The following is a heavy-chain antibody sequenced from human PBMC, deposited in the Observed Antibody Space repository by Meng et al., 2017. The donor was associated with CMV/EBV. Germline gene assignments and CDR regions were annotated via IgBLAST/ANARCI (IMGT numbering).Heavy chain of an antibody. V-gene: IGHV1-69*10. J-gene: IGHJ6*02. Sequence: SVKVSCKASGGTFSSYAISWVRQAPGQGPEWMGGIIPILGIANYAQKFQGRVTITADKSTSTAYMELSSLRSEDTAVYYCARGLITGHYYGMDVWGQGTTVTVSS. D-gene: IGHD2-21*01. CDR1: GGTFSSYA. CDR3: ARGLITGHYYGMDV. CDR2: IIPILGIA.